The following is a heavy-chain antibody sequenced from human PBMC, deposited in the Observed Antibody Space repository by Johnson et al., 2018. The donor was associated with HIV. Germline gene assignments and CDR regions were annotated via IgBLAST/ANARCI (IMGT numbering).Heavy chain of an antibody. CDR2: ISSSGSTI. Sequence: YISSSGSTIYYADSVKGRFTISRDNAKNSLYLQMNSLRAEDTAVYYCARDPSGCSSTSCYEFDAFDIWGQGTMVTVSS. V-gene: IGHV3-11*04. J-gene: IGHJ3*02. CDR3: ARDPSGCSSTSCYEFDAFDI. D-gene: IGHD2-2*01.